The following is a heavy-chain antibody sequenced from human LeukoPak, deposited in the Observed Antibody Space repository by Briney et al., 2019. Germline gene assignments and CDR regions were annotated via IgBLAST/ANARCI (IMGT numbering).Heavy chain of an antibody. J-gene: IGHJ4*02. CDR1: GGSISTYQ. D-gene: IGHD6-19*01. V-gene: IGHV4-59*01. CDR3: ARDGPQWPAAFDY. Sequence: PSETLSLTCTVSGGSISTYQWSWIRQPPGKGLEWIGNIYKSGSTNYNPSLKSRVTISIDTSENQFSLRLSSLTAADTAVYYCARDGPQWPAAFDYWGQGTLVTVSS. CDR2: IYKSGST.